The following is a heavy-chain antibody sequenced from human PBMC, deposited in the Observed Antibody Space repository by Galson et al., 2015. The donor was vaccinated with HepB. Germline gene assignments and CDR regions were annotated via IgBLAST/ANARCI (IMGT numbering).Heavy chain of an antibody. CDR1: GYTLTDFA. J-gene: IGHJ1*01. Sequence: SVKVSCKASGYTLTDFAMTWVRQVPGQGLEWMGSINTKTGNPKYARGFTGRLVLSLDTSVSTAYLQVTRLKAEDTAVYYCARIGELANGVRYFQLWGQGTLVTVSS. V-gene: IGHV7-4-1*02. CDR3: ARIGELANGVRYFQL. CDR2: INTKTGNP. D-gene: IGHD1-26*01.